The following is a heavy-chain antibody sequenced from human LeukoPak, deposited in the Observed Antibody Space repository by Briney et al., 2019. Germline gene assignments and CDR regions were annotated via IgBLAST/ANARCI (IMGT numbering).Heavy chain of an antibody. J-gene: IGHJ4*02. CDR3: ATGFDGDYAFDY. D-gene: IGHD4-17*01. CDR2: FDPEDGET. V-gene: IGHV1-24*01. CDR1: GYTLTELS. Sequence: ASVKVSSKVSGYTLTELSMHWVRQAPGKGLEWMGGFDPEDGETIYAQKFQGRVTMTEDTSTDTAYMELSSLRSEDTAVYYCATGFDGDYAFDYWGQGTLVTVSS.